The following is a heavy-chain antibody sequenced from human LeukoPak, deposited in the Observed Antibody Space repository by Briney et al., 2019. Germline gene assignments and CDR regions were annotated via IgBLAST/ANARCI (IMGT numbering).Heavy chain of an antibody. CDR2: IIPIFGTA. Sequence: SVKVSCKASGGTLSSYAISWVRQAPGQGLEWMGGIIPIFGTANYAQKFQGRVTITADESTSTAYMELSSLRSEDTAVYYCARASPIYGAYYYYYMDVWGKGTTVTVSS. J-gene: IGHJ6*03. CDR1: GGTLSSYA. D-gene: IGHD3-3*01. CDR3: ARASPIYGAYYYYYMDV. V-gene: IGHV1-69*13.